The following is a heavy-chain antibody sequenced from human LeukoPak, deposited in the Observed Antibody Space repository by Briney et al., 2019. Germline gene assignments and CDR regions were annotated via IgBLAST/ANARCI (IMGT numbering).Heavy chain of an antibody. D-gene: IGHD4-17*01. V-gene: IGHV4-30-2*01. CDR3: ARARVTTSSRYFDL. CDR1: GGSISSGGYS. J-gene: IGHJ2*01. Sequence: SQTLTLTCAVSGGSISSGGYSWSWIRQPPGKGLEWIGYIYHSGSTYYNPSLKSRVTISVDRSKNRFSLKLSSVTAADTAVYYCARARVTTSSRYFDLWGRGTLVTVSS. CDR2: IYHSGST.